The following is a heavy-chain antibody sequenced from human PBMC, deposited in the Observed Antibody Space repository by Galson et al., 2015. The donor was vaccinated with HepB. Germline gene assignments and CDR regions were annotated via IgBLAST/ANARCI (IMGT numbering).Heavy chain of an antibody. V-gene: IGHV4-59*01. CDR1: GDSISSSY. J-gene: IGHJ4*02. CDR2: ISDSGST. D-gene: IGHD5-12*01. CDR3: AREESGSEYFDH. Sequence: ETLSLTCTISGDSISSSYWNWIRQPPGKGLEWIGYISDSGSTDYNPSLENRVTISGDTSKNQVSLRLTSVTTADTAVYYCAREESGSEYFDHWGQGTLVTVSS.